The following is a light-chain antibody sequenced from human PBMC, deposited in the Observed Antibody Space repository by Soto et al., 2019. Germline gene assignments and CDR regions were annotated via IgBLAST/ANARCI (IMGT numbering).Light chain of an antibody. V-gene: IGLV2-14*01. CDR2: EVS. Sequence: QSVLTQPASVSGSPGHSSTISCTGTSSDVAGYIYVSWYQQHPGKAPKLTIFEVSNRPSGVSNRFSGSKSGNTAFLTISGHQAEDEADYYCSSYSSSNTLYVFGTGTKLTVL. CDR3: SSYSSSNTLYV. CDR1: SSDVAGYIY. J-gene: IGLJ1*01.